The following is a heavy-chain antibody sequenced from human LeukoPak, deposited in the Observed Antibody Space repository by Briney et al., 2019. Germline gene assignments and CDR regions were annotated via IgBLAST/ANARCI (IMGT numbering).Heavy chain of an antibody. D-gene: IGHD3-10*01. Sequence: SETLSLTCTVSGGSVSSGSYCWSWVRQPPGGGLQWIGYMCHSGSSSYNPSLNSRLTISVDTSKNQFSLKLSSVTAADTAVYYCARRVSGSLYYFDYWGQGTLVTVSS. V-gene: IGHV4-61*01. CDR1: GGSVSSGSYC. CDR2: MCHSGSS. J-gene: IGHJ4*02. CDR3: ARRVSGSLYYFDY.